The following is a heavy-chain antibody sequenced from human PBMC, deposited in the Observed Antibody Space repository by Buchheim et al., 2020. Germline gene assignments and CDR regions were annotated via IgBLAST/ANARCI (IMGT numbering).Heavy chain of an antibody. V-gene: IGHV4-34*01. Sequence: QVQLQQWGAGLLKPSETLSLTCAVYGGSFSGYYWSWIRQPPGKGLEWIGEINHSGSTNYNPSLKSRVTISVDTSKNQFSLKLSSVTAADTAVYYCARVRPYCSSTSCAARYYYYGMDVWGKGTT. CDR1: GGSFSGYY. J-gene: IGHJ6*04. D-gene: IGHD2-2*01. CDR3: ARVRPYCSSTSCAARYYYYGMDV. CDR2: INHSGST.